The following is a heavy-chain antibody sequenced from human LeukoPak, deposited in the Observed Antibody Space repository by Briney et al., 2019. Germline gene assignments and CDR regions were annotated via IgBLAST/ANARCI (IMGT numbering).Heavy chain of an antibody. D-gene: IGHD3-10*01. CDR1: GGSISSYY. CDR3: ARDLYGSGSRRFDP. J-gene: IGHJ5*02. CDR2: IYTSGNT. Sequence: SETLSLTCTVSGGSISSYYWSWIRQPPGKGLEWIGRIYTSGNTNYNPSLKSRVTISVDTSKNQFSLKLSSVTAADTAVYYCARDLYGSGSRRFDPWGQGTLVTVSS. V-gene: IGHV4-4*08.